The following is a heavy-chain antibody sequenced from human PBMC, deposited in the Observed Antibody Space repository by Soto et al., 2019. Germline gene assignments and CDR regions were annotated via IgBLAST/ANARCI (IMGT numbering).Heavy chain of an antibody. J-gene: IGHJ5*02. Sequence: QVQLQESGPGLVKPSQTLSLTCTVSGGSISSSGYHWSWIRQHPGKGPEWIGYIPYRGSTYYNPSLKSRVTISVDTSKNQFSLKLISVTAADTAVYDCARTSDFGFRDWFDPWGQGTLVTVSS. CDR1: GGSISSSGYH. D-gene: IGHD3-3*01. CDR3: ARTSDFGFRDWFDP. CDR2: IPYRGST. V-gene: IGHV4-31*03.